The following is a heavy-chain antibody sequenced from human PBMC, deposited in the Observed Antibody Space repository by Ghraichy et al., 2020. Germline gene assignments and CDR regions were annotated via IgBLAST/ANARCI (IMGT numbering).Heavy chain of an antibody. J-gene: IGHJ6*02. V-gene: IGHV4-30-4*01. CDR1: GGSITTTDYY. Sequence: SETLSLTCTVSGGSITTTDYYWSWVRQPPGKGLEWIGYMYNSGTTFYTPSLKCRVTVSVDTSKNRFSLKLTSVTAADTAVYYCARDCGSTACKQLGMDVWGQGITVTVSS. CDR3: ARDCGSTACKQLGMDV. D-gene: IGHD2-2*01. CDR2: MYNSGTT.